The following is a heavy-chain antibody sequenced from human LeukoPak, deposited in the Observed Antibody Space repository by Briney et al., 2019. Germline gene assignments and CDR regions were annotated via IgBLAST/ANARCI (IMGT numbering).Heavy chain of an antibody. CDR3: ARDLTIFGVAQYYFDY. V-gene: IGHV1-2*02. D-gene: IGHD3-3*01. CDR2: INPNSGGT. J-gene: IGHJ4*02. CDR1: GYTITGYY. Sequence: GASVKVSCKASGYTITGYYMHWVRQAPGQGLEWMGWINPNSGGTNYAQKFQGRVTMTRDTSISTAYMELSRLRSDDTAVYYCARDLTIFGVAQYYFDYWGQGTLVTVSS.